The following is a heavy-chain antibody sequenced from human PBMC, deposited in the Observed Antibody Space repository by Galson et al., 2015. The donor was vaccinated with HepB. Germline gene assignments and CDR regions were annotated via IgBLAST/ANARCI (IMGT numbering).Heavy chain of an antibody. D-gene: IGHD5-18*01. Sequence: SVKVSCKASGYTFTGYYMHWVRQAPGQGLEWMGWINPNSGGTNYAQKFQGWVTMTRDTSISTAYMELSSLRSEDTAVYYCATVDTAMVTYYYYYGMDVWGQGTTVTVSS. CDR2: INPNSGGT. CDR3: ATVDTAMVTYYYYYGMDV. J-gene: IGHJ6*02. CDR1: GYTFTGYY. V-gene: IGHV1-2*04.